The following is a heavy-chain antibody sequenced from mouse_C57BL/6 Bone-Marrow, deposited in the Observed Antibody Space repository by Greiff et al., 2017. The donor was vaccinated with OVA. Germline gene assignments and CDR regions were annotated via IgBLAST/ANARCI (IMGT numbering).Heavy chain of an antibody. CDR2: INPNNGGT. CDR3: ARPYSSPYWYFDV. CDR1: GYTFTDYN. Sequence: EVQLQESGPELVKPGASVKIPCKASGYTFTDYNMDWVKQSHGKSLEWIGDINPNNGGTIYNQKFKGKATLTVDKSSSTAYMEPRSLTSEDTAVYYCARPYSSPYWYFDVWGTGTTVTVSS. D-gene: IGHD2-5*01. V-gene: IGHV1-18*01. J-gene: IGHJ1*03.